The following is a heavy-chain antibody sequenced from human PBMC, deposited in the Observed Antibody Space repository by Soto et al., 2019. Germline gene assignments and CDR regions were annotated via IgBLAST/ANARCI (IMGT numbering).Heavy chain of an antibody. CDR2: ISWNGAAT. CDR3: ANLPLYGSGFDC. J-gene: IGHJ4*02. CDR1: GFTFDDYA. V-gene: IGHV3-9*01. Sequence: EVQLVESGGGLVQPGGSLRLSCAASGFTFDDYAIHWVRQAPGNGLEWVSGISWNGAATGYVDSVKGRFSISRDNTKNTLYLQMNSLRSEDTAMYYCANLPLYGSGFDCWGQGTLVTVSS. D-gene: IGHD3-10*01.